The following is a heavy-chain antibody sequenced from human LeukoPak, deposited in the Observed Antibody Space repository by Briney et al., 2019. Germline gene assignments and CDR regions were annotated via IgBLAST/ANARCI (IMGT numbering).Heavy chain of an antibody. D-gene: IGHD3-10*01. CDR2: ISASGST. Sequence: SETLSLTCTVSGGSISSSCWSWIRQPGGKGLEWIGRISASGSTNYTPSLKSRVTMSVDTSKNQFSLKLSSVTAADTAVYYCARLSYYYGSGSYSLIDYWGQGTLVTVSS. CDR1: GGSISSSC. V-gene: IGHV4-4*07. J-gene: IGHJ4*02. CDR3: ARLSYYYGSGSYSLIDY.